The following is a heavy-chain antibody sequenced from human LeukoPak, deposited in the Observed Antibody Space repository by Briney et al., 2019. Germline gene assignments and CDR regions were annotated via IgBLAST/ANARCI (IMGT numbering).Heavy chain of an antibody. CDR2: IRSSGSTI. CDR3: ARTWEGTGTFDY. CDR1: GFSFSDYW. J-gene: IGHJ4*02. D-gene: IGHD1-14*01. Sequence: GGSLRLSCAASGFSFSDYWMTWVRQAPGKGLEWVSYIRSSGSTIYYADSVKGRFTISRDNAKNSLYLQMNSLRAEDTAVYYCARTWEGTGTFDYWGQGTLVTVSS. V-gene: IGHV3-11*01.